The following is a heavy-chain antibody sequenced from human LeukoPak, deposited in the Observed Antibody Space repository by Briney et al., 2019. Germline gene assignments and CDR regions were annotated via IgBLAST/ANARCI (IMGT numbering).Heavy chain of an antibody. CDR3: AKAGLNGDYVDY. D-gene: IGHD4-17*01. Sequence: GRSLRLSCAASRFTFDDYAMHWVRQAPGKGLEWVSGISWNSGSIGYADSVKGRFTISRDNAKNSLYLQMNSLRAEDMALYYCAKAGLNGDYVDYWGQGTLVTVSS. V-gene: IGHV3-9*03. CDR1: RFTFDDYA. J-gene: IGHJ4*02. CDR2: ISWNSGSI.